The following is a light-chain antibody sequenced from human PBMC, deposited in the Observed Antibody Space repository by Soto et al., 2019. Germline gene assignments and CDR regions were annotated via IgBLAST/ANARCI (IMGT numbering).Light chain of an antibody. V-gene: IGLV2-11*01. CDR1: SSDVGGYNY. Sequence: QSALTQPRSVSGSPGQSVTISCTGTSSDVGGYNYVSWYQQHPGKAPKLIIYDVSKWPSGVPDRFSGSKSGNTASLTISGLQAEEEADSYCCSYAGTSLRVFGGGTKLTVL. J-gene: IGLJ3*02. CDR3: CSYAGTSLRV. CDR2: DVS.